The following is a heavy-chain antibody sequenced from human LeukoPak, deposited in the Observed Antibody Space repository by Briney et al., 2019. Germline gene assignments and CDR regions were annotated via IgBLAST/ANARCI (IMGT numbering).Heavy chain of an antibody. Sequence: PSETLSLTCTVSGGSISSYYWSWIRQPPGKGLEWIGYIYYSGSTNYNPSLKSRVTISVDTSKNQFSLKLSSVTAADTAVYYCARYYGDYVGLIDYWGQGTLVTVSS. CDR2: IYYSGST. CDR1: GGSISSYY. CDR3: ARYYGDYVGLIDY. V-gene: IGHV4-59*01. J-gene: IGHJ4*02. D-gene: IGHD4-17*01.